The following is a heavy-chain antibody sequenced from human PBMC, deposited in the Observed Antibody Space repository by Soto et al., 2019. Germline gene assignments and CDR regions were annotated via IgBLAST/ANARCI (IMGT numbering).Heavy chain of an antibody. CDR2: MSYDETKK. Sequence: PGGSLRLSCATSGFSLSSYAMHWVRQAPGKGLEWVALMSYDETKKYYADPVKGRFTISRDTSKNTLFLQMNNLRVEDTAVYYCAKDRRDGDFMHILVVDFWGQGALVTVSS. CDR3: AKDRRDGDFMHILVVDF. CDR1: GFSLSSYA. J-gene: IGHJ4*02. D-gene: IGHD2-15*01. V-gene: IGHV3-30*18.